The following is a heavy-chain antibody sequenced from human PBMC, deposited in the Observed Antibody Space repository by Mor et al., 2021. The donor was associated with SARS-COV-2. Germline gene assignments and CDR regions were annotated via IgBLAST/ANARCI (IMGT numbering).Heavy chain of an antibody. D-gene: IGHD2-15*01. CDR2: ISWNSGSI. Sequence: SGISWNSGSIGYADSVKGRFTISRDNAKNSLYLQMNSLRAEDTALYYCAKDRYCSGGSCYSLYSKNGIGHGM. V-gene: IGHV3-9*01. J-gene: IGHJ6*01. CDR3: AKDRYCSGGSCYSLYSKNGIGHGM.